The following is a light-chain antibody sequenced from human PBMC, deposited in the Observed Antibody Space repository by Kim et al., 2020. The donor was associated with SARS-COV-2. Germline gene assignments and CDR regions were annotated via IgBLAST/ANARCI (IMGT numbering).Light chain of an antibody. V-gene: IGLV3-1*01. CDR2: QNS. CDR3: QAWDSGTVL. Sequence: SYELTQPPSVSVSPGQTASITCYGDKLRHKYVCWYQQKPGQSPMLVIYQNSKRPSGIPERFSGSNSGDTATLTINGIQTIDEADYYCQAWDSGTVLFGGGTQLTVL. J-gene: IGLJ2*01. CDR1: KLRHKY.